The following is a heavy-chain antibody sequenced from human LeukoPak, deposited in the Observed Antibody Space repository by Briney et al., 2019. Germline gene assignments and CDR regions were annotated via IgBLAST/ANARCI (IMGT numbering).Heavy chain of an antibody. CDR1: GYTFTGYY. CDR3: ATDGAYSSSWYY. J-gene: IGHJ4*02. Sequence: ASVKVSCKASGYTFTGYYMHWVRQAPGQGLEWMGWINPNSGGTNYAQKFQGRVTMTRDTSISAAYMELSSLRSEDTAVYYCATDGAYSSSWYYWGQGTLVTVSS. D-gene: IGHD6-13*01. CDR2: INPNSGGT. V-gene: IGHV1-2*02.